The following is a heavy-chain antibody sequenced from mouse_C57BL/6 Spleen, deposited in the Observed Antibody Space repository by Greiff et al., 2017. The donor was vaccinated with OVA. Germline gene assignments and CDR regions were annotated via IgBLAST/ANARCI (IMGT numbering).Heavy chain of an antibody. V-gene: IGHV1-52*01. J-gene: IGHJ1*03. D-gene: IGHD1-1*01. CDR3: ARSPVTTVRYFDV. CDR1: GYTFTSYW. CDR2: IDPSDSET. Sequence: QVQLQQPGAALVRPGSSVKLSCKASGYTFTSYWMHWVKQRPIQGLEWIGNIDPSDSETHYNQKFKDKATLTVDKSSSTAYMQLSSLTSEDSAVYYCARSPVTTVRYFDVWGTGTTVTVSS.